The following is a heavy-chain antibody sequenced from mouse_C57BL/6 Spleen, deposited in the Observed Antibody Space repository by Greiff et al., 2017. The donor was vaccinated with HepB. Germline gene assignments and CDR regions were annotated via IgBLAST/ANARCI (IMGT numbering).Heavy chain of an antibody. V-gene: IGHV1-74*01. Sequence: QVQLQQPGAELVKPGASVKVSCKASGYTFTSYWMHWVKQRPGQGLEWIGRIHPSDSDTNYNQKFKGKATLTVGKSSSTAYMQLSSLTSEDSAVYYGAICLYGYDVFYAMDYWGQGTSVTVSS. D-gene: IGHD2-2*01. CDR2: IHPSDSDT. CDR3: AICLYGYDVFYAMDY. J-gene: IGHJ4*01. CDR1: GYTFTSYW.